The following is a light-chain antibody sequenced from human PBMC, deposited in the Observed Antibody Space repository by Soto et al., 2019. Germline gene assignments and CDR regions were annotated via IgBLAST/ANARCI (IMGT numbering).Light chain of an antibody. CDR2: LNSDGSH. CDR3: QTWGAGFHVI. V-gene: IGLV4-69*01. CDR1: SEHSNYV. J-gene: IGLJ2*01. Sequence: QPVLTQSPSASASLGASVKLTCTLSSEHSNYVVAWHQQQPEKGPRYLMKLNSDGSHSKGDGIPDRFSGSSSGAERYLTIFSLQSDDEADYYCQTWGAGFHVIFGGGTKLTVL.